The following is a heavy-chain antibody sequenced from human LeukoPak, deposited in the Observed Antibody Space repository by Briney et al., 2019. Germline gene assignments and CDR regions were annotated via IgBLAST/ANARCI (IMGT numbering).Heavy chain of an antibody. Sequence: PSETLSLTCTVSAGSVNSGSYYWGWIRQPPGKGLEWIGSIYYSGTTYYNPPLRSRVTISLDTSKNQFSLKVSSVIAADTAVYYCARDSLAVRHFDYWGQGFLVTVSS. CDR3: ARDSLAVRHFDY. CDR2: IYYSGTT. V-gene: IGHV4-39*07. J-gene: IGHJ4*02. CDR1: AGSVNSGSYY. D-gene: IGHD6-6*01.